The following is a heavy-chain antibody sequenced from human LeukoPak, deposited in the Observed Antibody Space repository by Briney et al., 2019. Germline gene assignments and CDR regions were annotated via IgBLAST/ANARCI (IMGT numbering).Heavy chain of an antibody. CDR3: AKDGGIAAAGPFDY. CDR1: GFTFDDYA. V-gene: IGHV3-9*01. CDR2: FSWNSGSI. J-gene: IGHJ4*02. D-gene: IGHD6-13*01. Sequence: GGSLRLSCAASGFTFDDYAMHWVRQAPGKGLEWVSGFSWNSGSIGYADSVKGRFTISRDNAKNSLYLQMNSLRAEDTALYYCAKDGGIAAAGPFDYWGQGTLVTVSS.